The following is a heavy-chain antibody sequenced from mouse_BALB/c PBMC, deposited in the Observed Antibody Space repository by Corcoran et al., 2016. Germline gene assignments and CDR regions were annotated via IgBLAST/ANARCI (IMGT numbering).Heavy chain of an antibody. CDR3: ARGVPGGYPLDY. D-gene: IGHD2-2*01. CDR2: IYPYNDGT. J-gene: IGHJ2*01. CDR1: GYTFTSYV. Sequence: EVQLQQSGPELVKPGASVKMSCKASGYTFTSYVMHWVKQKPGQCLEWIGYIYPYNDGTKYNEKFKGKATLTSDKSSSAAYMEFSSLTSEDSAVYYCARGVPGGYPLDYWGQGTTLTVSS. V-gene: IGHV1S136*01.